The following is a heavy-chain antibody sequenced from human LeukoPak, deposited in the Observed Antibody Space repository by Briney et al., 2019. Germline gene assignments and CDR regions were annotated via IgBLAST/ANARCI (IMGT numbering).Heavy chain of an antibody. CDR3: ARAEIVVVVAATDYFDY. D-gene: IGHD2-15*01. Sequence: ASVKVSFKASGYTFTGYYMHWVRQAPGQGLEWMGWINPNSGGTNYAQKFQGRVTMTRDTSISTAYMELSRLRSDDTAVYYCARAEIVVVVAATDYFDYWGQGTLVTVSS. CDR2: INPNSGGT. J-gene: IGHJ4*02. V-gene: IGHV1-2*02. CDR1: GYTFTGYY.